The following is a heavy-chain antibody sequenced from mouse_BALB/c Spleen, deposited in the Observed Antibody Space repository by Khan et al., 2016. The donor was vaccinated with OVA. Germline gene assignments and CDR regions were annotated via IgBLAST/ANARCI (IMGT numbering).Heavy chain of an antibody. D-gene: IGHD2-1*01. V-gene: IGHV9-3-1*01. CDR3: ARSNGNYWFAY. CDR2: INTYTGEP. Sequence: IQLVQSGPELKKPGETVKISCKASGYTFTDYGMNWVKQAPGKDLKWMGWINTYTGEPTYAADFKGRFAFSLATSASTAYLQINNLKNEDSATYFCARSNGNYWFAYWGQGTLVTVSA. J-gene: IGHJ3*01. CDR1: GYTFTDYG.